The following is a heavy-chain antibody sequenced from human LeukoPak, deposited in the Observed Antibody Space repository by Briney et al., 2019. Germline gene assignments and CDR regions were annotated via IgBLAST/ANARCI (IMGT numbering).Heavy chain of an antibody. D-gene: IGHD3-10*01. CDR1: GFTFSSYS. CDR3: ARVHHYYGSGSPSPGGWFDP. Sequence: GGSLRLSCAASGFTFSSYSMNWVRQAPGKGLEWVSYISSSSSTIYYADSVKGRFTISRDNAKNSLYLQMNSLRAEDTAVYYCARVHHYYGSGSPSPGGWFDPWGQGTLVTVSS. CDR2: ISSSSSTI. V-gene: IGHV3-48*01. J-gene: IGHJ5*02.